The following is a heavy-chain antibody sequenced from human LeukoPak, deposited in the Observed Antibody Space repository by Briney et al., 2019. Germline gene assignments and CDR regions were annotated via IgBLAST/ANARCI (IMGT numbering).Heavy chain of an antibody. CDR2: INPNSGGT. J-gene: IGHJ5*02. Sequence: ASVKVSCKASGYTFTSYYMHWVRQAPGQGLEWMGWINPNSGGTNYAQKFQGRVTMTRDTSISTAYMELSRLRSDDTAVYYCARYGKYYYGSGSYEGWFDPWGQGTLVTVSS. D-gene: IGHD3-10*01. V-gene: IGHV1-2*02. CDR3: ARYGKYYYGSGSYEGWFDP. CDR1: GYTFTSYY.